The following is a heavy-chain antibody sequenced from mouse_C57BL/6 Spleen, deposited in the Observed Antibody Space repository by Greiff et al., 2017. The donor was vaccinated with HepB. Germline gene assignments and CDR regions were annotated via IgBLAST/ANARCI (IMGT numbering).Heavy chain of an antibody. V-gene: IGHV1-64*01. J-gene: IGHJ4*01. CDR3: ARSGTTRYYAMDY. Sequence: VQLQQPGAELVKPGASVKLSCKASGYTFTSYWMHWVKQRPGQGLEWIGMIHPNSGSTNYNEKFKSKATLTVDKSSSTAYMQLSSLTSEDSAVYYCARSGTTRYYAMDYWGQGTSVTVSS. D-gene: IGHD1-1*01. CDR1: GYTFTSYW. CDR2: IHPNSGST.